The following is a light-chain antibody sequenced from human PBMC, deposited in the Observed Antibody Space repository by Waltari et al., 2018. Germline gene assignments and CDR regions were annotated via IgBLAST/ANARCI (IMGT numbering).Light chain of an antibody. CDR1: QSISSY. Sequence: DIQMTQSPSSLSASVGDRVTITCRASQSISSYLNWYQQKPRKAPKLLIYAASSLQSGVPSRFSGSGSGTDFTLTISSLQPEDFATYYCQQSYSTPPYTFGQGTKLEIK. CDR2: AAS. J-gene: IGKJ2*01. V-gene: IGKV1-39*01. CDR3: QQSYSTPPYT.